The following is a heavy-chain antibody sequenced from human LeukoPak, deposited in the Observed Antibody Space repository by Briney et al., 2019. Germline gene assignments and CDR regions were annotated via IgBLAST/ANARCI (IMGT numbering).Heavy chain of an antibody. CDR1: GGSISGYY. CDR3: ARSDFWSGYYNY. Sequence: SETRSLTCTVSGGSISGYYWTWIRQPAGKGLEWIGRIYTSGSTNYNPSLKSRVTMSVDTSKNQFSLKLSSVTAADTAVYYCARSDFWSGYYNYWGQGTLVTVSS. V-gene: IGHV4-4*07. CDR2: IYTSGST. D-gene: IGHD3-3*01. J-gene: IGHJ4*02.